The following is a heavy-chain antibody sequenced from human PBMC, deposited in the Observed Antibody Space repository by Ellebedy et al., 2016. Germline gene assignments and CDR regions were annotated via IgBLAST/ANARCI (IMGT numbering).Heavy chain of an antibody. J-gene: IGHJ4*02. D-gene: IGHD6-13*01. CDR3: ARVHSSSWYWAYFDY. V-gene: IGHV3-30-3*01. Sequence: GESLKISXAPSGFTFNSYAMHWVRQAPGKGLEWVAVISYDGSNKYYADSVKGRFTISRDNSKNTLYLQMNSLRAEDTAVYYCARVHSSSWYWAYFDYWGQGTLVTVSS. CDR2: ISYDGSNK. CDR1: GFTFNSYA.